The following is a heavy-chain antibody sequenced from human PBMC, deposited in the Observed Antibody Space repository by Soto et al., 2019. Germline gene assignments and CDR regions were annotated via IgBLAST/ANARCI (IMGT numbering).Heavy chain of an antibody. J-gene: IGHJ1*01. CDR2: MYFNESP. CDR1: GASISSYY. D-gene: IGHD1-7*01. Sequence: SETLSLTCTVSGASISSYYWSWIRQPPGKGLEWIGYMYFNESPKYNPSLKSRVTMSVDTSKNQFSLKLSSVTAADTAVYYCASLWNFFGFRGQGALVTVSS. CDR3: ASLWNFFGF. V-gene: IGHV4-59*01.